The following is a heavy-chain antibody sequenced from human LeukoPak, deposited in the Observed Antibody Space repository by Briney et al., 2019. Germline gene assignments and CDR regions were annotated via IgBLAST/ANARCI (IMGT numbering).Heavy chain of an antibody. CDR3: ARDHCSSTSCYYFDY. Sequence: ASVKVSCKASGYTFTSYGISWVRQAPGQGLEWMGWISAYSGNTNYAQKLQGRVTMTTDTSTSTAYMELRSLRSDDTAVYYCARDHCSSTSCYYFDYWGQGTLVTVSS. J-gene: IGHJ4*02. CDR1: GYTFTSYG. D-gene: IGHD2-2*01. CDR2: ISAYSGNT. V-gene: IGHV1-18*01.